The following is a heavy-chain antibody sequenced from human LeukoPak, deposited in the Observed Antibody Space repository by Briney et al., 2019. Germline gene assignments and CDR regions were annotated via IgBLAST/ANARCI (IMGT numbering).Heavy chain of an antibody. CDR2: INPSGGST. J-gene: IGHJ4*02. V-gene: IGHV1-46*01. Sequence: ASVKVSCKASGYTFTSYYMHWVRQAPGQGLEWMGVINPSGGSTSYAQKFPGRVTMTRDTSISTAYMELSSLTFDDTAVDCCGRGTIAVVAADLRTDQWGQGTLVIVSS. CDR1: GYTFTSYY. CDR3: GRGTIAVVAADLRTDQ. D-gene: IGHD2-15*01.